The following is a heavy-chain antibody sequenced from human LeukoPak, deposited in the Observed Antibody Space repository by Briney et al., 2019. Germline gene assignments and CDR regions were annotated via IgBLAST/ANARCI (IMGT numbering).Heavy chain of an antibody. Sequence: ASVKVSCKASRYIFTTFDITWVRQAPGQGLEWMGWVSPYNGKTNYAQKLQGRLTLTTDKSTTTAYMELRSLEFDDTAVYYCGRPTRGSGGYHPLENWGQGSLVTVSS. D-gene: IGHD3-10*01. V-gene: IGHV1-18*01. J-gene: IGHJ4*02. CDR2: VSPYNGKT. CDR1: RYIFTTFD. CDR3: GRPTRGSGGYHPLEN.